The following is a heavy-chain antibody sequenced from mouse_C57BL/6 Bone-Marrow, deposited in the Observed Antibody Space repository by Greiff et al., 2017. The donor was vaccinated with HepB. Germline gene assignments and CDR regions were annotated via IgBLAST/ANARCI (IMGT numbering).Heavy chain of an antibody. D-gene: IGHD1-1*01. CDR3: ARHYYDYFDY. Sequence: DVHLVESGGGLVQPGGSLKLSCAASGFTFSDYYMYWVRQTPEKRLEWVAYISNGGGSTYYPDTVKGRFTISRDNAKNTLYLQMSRLKSEDTAMYYCARHYYDYFDYWGQGTTLTVSS. CDR1: GFTFSDYY. V-gene: IGHV5-12*01. CDR2: ISNGGGST. J-gene: IGHJ2*01.